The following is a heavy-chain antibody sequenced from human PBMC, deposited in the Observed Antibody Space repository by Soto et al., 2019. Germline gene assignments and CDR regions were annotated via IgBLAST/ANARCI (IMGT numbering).Heavy chain of an antibody. CDR3: ANDSGLVGYYYYGKDV. CDR1: GFTFSSYA. J-gene: IGHJ6*02. V-gene: IGHV3-23*01. Sequence: EVQLLDSGGGLVQPGGSLRLSCAASGFTFSSYAMSWVRQAPGKGLEWVSAISGSGGSTYYADSVKGRFTISRDNSKNTMYLQMNSVIAEDTAVYYCANDSGLVGYYYYGKDVWGRGTTVTVSS. CDR2: ISGSGGST.